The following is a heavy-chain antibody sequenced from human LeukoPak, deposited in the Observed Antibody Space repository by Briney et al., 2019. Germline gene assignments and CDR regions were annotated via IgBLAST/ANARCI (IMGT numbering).Heavy chain of an antibody. D-gene: IGHD3-3*01. CDR1: GYTFTNYY. V-gene: IGHV1-46*01. J-gene: IGHJ4*02. Sequence: ASVKVSCKASGYTFTNYYIHWVRQAPGQGLECMGMINPIGGSTSYAQKFQGRVTITADKSTSTAYMELSSLRSEDTAVYYCASYSYYDFWSGYYTSYLDYWGQGTLVTVSS. CDR2: INPIGGST. CDR3: ASYSYYDFWSGYYTSYLDY.